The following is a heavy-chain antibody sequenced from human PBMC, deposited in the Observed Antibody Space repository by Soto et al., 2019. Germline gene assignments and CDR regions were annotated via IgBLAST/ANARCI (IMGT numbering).Heavy chain of an antibody. D-gene: IGHD5-18*01. CDR1: GGSISSYY. J-gene: IGHJ4*02. CDR2: IYYSGST. Sequence: SETLSLTCTVSGGSISSYYWSWIRQPPGKGLEWIGYIYYSGSTNYNPSLKSRVTISVDTSKNQFSLKLSSVTAADTAVYYCARSRDTAMAEFDYWGQGTLVTVSS. V-gene: IGHV4-59*01. CDR3: ARSRDTAMAEFDY.